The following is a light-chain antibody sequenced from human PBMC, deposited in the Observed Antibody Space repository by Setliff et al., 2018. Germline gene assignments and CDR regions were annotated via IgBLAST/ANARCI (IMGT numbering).Light chain of an antibody. CDR3: TSYTSTARV. CDR1: SSDVGAYNY. Sequence: QSALTQPASVSGSPGQSITISCTGTSSDVGAYNYVSWYQQHPGKAPKLMIYEVSNLPSGVSNRFSGSKSGNTASLTISGLQAEDEADYYCTSYTSTARVFGPGTKVTV. J-gene: IGLJ1*01. CDR2: EVS. V-gene: IGLV2-14*01.